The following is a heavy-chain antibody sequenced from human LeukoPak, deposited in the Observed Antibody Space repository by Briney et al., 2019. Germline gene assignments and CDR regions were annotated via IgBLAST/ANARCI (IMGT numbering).Heavy chain of an antibody. CDR3: ARGWDDYFDAFDI. Sequence: QPGRSLRLSCAASGFTFSSYGMHWVRQAPGKGLEWVSVIYSGGSTYYADSVKGRFTISRDNSKNTLYLQMNSLRAEDTAVYYCARGWDDYFDAFDIWGQGTMVTVSS. CDR1: GFTFSSYG. V-gene: IGHV3-66*01. CDR2: IYSGGST. D-gene: IGHD2/OR15-2a*01. J-gene: IGHJ3*02.